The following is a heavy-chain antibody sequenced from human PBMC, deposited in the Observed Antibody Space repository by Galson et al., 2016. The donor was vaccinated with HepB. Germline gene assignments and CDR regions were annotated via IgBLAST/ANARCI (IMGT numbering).Heavy chain of an antibody. J-gene: IGHJ6*02. Sequence: SLRLSCAASGFTFSPYAMNWVRQAPGKGLEWISYIYISGGGINYSDSVKGRFTISRDNAKNSLYLQMNSLRDEDTAVYYCVTDFWPTEVGWGQGTTVIVSS. CDR1: GFTFSPYA. CDR3: VTDFWPTEVG. D-gene: IGHD3-3*01. V-gene: IGHV3-48*02. CDR2: IYISGGGI.